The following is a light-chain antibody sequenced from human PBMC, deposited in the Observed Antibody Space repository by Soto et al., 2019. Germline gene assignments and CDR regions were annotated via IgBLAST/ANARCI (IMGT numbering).Light chain of an antibody. Sequence: QSPLTQPASVSLSPGQSITISCTGTSSDVGGYNYVSWYQQHPGKAPKLMIYEVRNRPSGVSNRFSGSKSGNTASLTISGLQAEDEADYYCSSYTSSSPYVFGTGTKVTVL. CDR3: SSYTSSSPYV. V-gene: IGLV2-14*01. J-gene: IGLJ1*01. CDR1: SSDVGGYNY. CDR2: EVR.